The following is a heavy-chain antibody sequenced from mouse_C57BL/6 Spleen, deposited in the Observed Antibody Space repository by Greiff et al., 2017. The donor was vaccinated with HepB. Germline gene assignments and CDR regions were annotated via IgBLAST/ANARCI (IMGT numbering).Heavy chain of an antibody. V-gene: IGHV5-16*01. CDR2: INYDGSST. J-gene: IGHJ1*03. Sequence: EVKLVESEGGLVQPGRSMKLSCTASGFTFSDYYMAWVRQVPEKGLEWVANINYDGSSTYYLDSLKSRFIISRDNAKNILYLQMSSLKSEDTATYYCARGGNPWYFDVWGTGTTVTVSS. CDR1: GFTFSDYY. CDR3: ARGGNPWYFDV. D-gene: IGHD2-1*01.